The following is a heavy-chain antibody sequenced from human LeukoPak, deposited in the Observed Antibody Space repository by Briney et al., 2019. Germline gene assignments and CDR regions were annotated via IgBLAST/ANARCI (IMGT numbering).Heavy chain of an antibody. CDR3: AREEQLWLLGGYYFDY. CDR2: ISSSSSTI. D-gene: IGHD5-18*01. CDR1: GFTFSSYS. J-gene: IGHJ4*02. Sequence: GGSLRLSCAASGFTFSSYSMSWVRQAPGKGLEWVSHISSSSSTIYYADSVKGRFTISRDNAKNSLYLQMNSLRDEDTAVYYCAREEQLWLLGGYYFDYWGQGTLVTVSS. V-gene: IGHV3-48*02.